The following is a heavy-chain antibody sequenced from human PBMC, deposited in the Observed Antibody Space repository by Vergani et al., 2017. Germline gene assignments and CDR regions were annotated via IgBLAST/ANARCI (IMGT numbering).Heavy chain of an antibody. V-gene: IGHV3-15*07. CDR1: GFSFRNAW. D-gene: IGHD2-21*01. J-gene: IGHJ6*02. Sequence: VQLVESGGGIVKPGGSLRLSCVASGFSFRNAWMNWVRRTPGKGLEWVGRIKSTFDRGTTDYAAAVKGRFTISRDDSKTTLFLQMNGMKTEDIGVYYYTTDRRYCGDGSCYWLRDHHYYGMDVWGQGTTVTVSS. CDR2: IKSTFDRGTT. CDR3: TTDRRYCGDGSCYWLRDHHYYGMDV.